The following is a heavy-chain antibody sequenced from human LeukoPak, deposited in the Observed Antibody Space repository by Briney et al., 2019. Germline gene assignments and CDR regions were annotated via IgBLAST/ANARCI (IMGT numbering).Heavy chain of an antibody. CDR1: GFTFDDYG. CDR3: ARGGGGSYSPAVCDP. J-gene: IGHJ5*02. CDR2: ISSSSSTI. Sequence: GGSLRLSCAASGFTFDDYGMSWVRQAPGKGLEWVSYISSSSSTIYYADSVKGRFTISRDNAKNSLYLQMNSLRAEDTAVYYCARGGGGSYSPAVCDPWGQGTLVTVSS. D-gene: IGHD1-26*01. V-gene: IGHV3-48*01.